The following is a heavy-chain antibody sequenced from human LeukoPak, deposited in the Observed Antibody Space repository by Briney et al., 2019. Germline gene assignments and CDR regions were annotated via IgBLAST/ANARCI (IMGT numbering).Heavy chain of an antibody. D-gene: IGHD2-8*02. V-gene: IGHV3-23*01. CDR2: INGSGGRT. J-gene: IGHJ4*02. Sequence: GGSLRLSCAASGFTFSSYAMTWVRQAPGKGLEWVSDINGSGGRTNYADSVKGRFTISRDNSKNTLYLQMNSLRAEDTAIYYCATYRQVLLPFESWGQGTLVTVSS. CDR3: ATYRQVLLPFES. CDR1: GFTFSSYA.